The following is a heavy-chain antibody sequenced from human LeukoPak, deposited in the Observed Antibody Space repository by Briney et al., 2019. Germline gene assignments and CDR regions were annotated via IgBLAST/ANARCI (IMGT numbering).Heavy chain of an antibody. Sequence: PSETLSLTCAVYGGSFSGYYWSWIRQPPGKGLEWIGEINHSGSTNYNPSLKSRVTISVDTSKDQFSLKLSSVTAADTAVYYCARVKGYSYGFSPRYFDYWGQGTLVTVSS. D-gene: IGHD5-18*01. J-gene: IGHJ4*02. CDR2: INHSGST. CDR3: ARVKGYSYGFSPRYFDY. V-gene: IGHV4-34*01. CDR1: GGSFSGYY.